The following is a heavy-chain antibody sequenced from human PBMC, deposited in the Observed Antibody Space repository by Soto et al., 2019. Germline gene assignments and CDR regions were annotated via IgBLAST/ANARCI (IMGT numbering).Heavy chain of an antibody. Sequence: SETLSLTYTVTGGPISSSGDYWGWVRQTPGKGLEWIGTISNSGSTYYNPSVMSRVTISVDTSKKQFSLRLISVTAADTAVYYCARGLSSSAYLDYWGQGTLVTVSS. D-gene: IGHD6-19*01. CDR3: ARGLSSSAYLDY. V-gene: IGHV4-39*01. CDR1: GGPISSSGDY. J-gene: IGHJ4*02. CDR2: ISNSGST.